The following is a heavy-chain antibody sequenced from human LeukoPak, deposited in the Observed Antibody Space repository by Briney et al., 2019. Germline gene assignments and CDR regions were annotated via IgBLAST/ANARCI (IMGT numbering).Heavy chain of an antibody. V-gene: IGHV4-61*01. Sequence: SETLSLTCTVSGAXVSSGSYYWSWIRQPPGKGLVWIGYIYYSGSTNYNPSLKSRVSMTVETSKNQFSLKLRSVTAADTAVHYCARMEAWVVPSGPRGFDYWGQGTLVTVSS. CDR3: ARMEAWVVPSGPRGFDY. J-gene: IGHJ4*02. CDR1: GAXVSSGSYY. D-gene: IGHD1-26*01. CDR2: IYYSGST.